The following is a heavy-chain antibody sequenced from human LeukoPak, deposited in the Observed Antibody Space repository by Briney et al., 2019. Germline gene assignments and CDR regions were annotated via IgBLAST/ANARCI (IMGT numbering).Heavy chain of an antibody. CDR2: INPNSGDT. CDR3: ARDSYVWGSYRTPFMSY. J-gene: IGHJ4*02. D-gene: IGHD3-16*02. Sequence: ASVKVSCKASGYTFTGYYVHWVRQAPGQGLEWMGWINPNSGDTDYAQKFQGRVTMTRDTSISTAYMELSRLRSDDTAVYYCARDSYVWGSYRTPFMSYWGQGTLVTVSS. V-gene: IGHV1-2*02. CDR1: GYTFTGYY.